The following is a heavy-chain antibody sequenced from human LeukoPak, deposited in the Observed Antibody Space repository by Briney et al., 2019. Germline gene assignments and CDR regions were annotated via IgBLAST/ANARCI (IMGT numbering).Heavy chain of an antibody. D-gene: IGHD3-10*01. J-gene: IGHJ3*02. CDR1: GFTFSGYE. V-gene: IGHV3-48*03. CDR2: ISSSGSTI. CDR3: ASAYYYGSGSYYQGRAFDI. Sequence: GGSLRLSCAASGFTFSGYEMNWVRQAPGKGLEWVPYISSSGSTIYYADSVKGRFTISRDNAKNSLSLQMNSLRAEDTAVYYCASAYYYGSGSYYQGRAFDIWGQGTMVTVSS.